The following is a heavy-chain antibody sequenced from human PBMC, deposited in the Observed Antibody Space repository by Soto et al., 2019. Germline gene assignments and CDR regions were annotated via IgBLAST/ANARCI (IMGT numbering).Heavy chain of an antibody. V-gene: IGHV3-15*07. CDR3: ITDPSDVYYYYGMDV. Sequence: EVQLVESGGGLVKPGGSLRLSCAASGFTFSNAWMNWVRQAPGKGLEWVGRIKSKTDGGTTDYAAPVKGRFTISRDDSKNTLYLQMNSLKTEDTAVYYCITDPSDVYYYYGMDVWGQGTTVTVSS. CDR1: GFTFSNAW. J-gene: IGHJ6*02. CDR2: IKSKTDGGTT.